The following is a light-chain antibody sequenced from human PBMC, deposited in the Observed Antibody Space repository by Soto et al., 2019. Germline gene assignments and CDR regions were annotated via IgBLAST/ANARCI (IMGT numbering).Light chain of an antibody. V-gene: IGKV3-15*01. J-gene: IGKJ4*01. CDR2: ATS. Sequence: EMVVTQSPATLSVSPGERATLSYSASQSVGNNFAWYQQKPGQAPRLLIFATSTRATGVPARFSGSGSGTEFTLTISSLQSEDFAVYYCQQYGDWPLTFGGGAKVEIE. CDR3: QQYGDWPLT. CDR1: QSVGNN.